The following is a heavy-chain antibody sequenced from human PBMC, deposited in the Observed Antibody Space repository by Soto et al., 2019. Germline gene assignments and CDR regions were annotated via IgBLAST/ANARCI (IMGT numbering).Heavy chain of an antibody. CDR1: GGSISSGGYY. V-gene: IGHV4-31*03. Sequence: QVQLQESGPGLVKPSQPLSLICTVSGGSISSGGYYWSWIRQHPGKGLEWIGYIYSSGSNYYNPSLKSRLTLSVDTSKNHVSLNLSSVSAADTAGYYCARDGDGSGYFLDYWGQGTPVTVAS. CDR3: ARDGDGSGYFLDY. CDR2: IYSSGSN. J-gene: IGHJ4*02. D-gene: IGHD3-22*01.